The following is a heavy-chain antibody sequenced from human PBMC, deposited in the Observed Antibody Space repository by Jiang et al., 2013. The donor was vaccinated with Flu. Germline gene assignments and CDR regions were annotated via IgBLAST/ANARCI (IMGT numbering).Heavy chain of an antibody. V-gene: IGHV6-1*01. J-gene: IGHJ3*02. CDR1: GDSVSSNSAA. D-gene: IGHD5-24*01. CDR3: ARGAYEMATTSSGAFDI. Sequence: TSQTLSLTCAISGDSVSSNSAAWNWIRQSPSRGLEWLGRTYYRSKWYNDYAVSVKSRITINPDTSKNQFSLQLNSVTPEDTAVYYCARGAYEMATTSSGAFDIWGQGTMVTVSS. CDR2: TYYRSKWYN.